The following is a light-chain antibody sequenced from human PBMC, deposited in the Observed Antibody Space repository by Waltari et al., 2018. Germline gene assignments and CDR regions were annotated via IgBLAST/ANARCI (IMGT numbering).Light chain of an antibody. CDR2: EVS. CDR3: CSYAGSSTHVV. Sequence: QSALTQPASVSGSPGQSITIPCTGTSSDVGRYNLVSWYQQHPGKAPKLMIYEVSKRPSGVSNRFSGSKSGNTASLTISGLQAEDEADYYCCSYAGSSTHVVFGGGTKLTVL. V-gene: IGLV2-23*02. CDR1: SSDVGRYNL. J-gene: IGLJ2*01.